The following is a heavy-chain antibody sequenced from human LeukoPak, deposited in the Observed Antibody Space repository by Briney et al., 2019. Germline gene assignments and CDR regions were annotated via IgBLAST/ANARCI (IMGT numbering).Heavy chain of an antibody. CDR2: IYSVGST. Sequence: GGSLRLSCAASGFTVSGNHMSWVRQAPGKGLEWVSVIYSVGSTYYADSVKGRFTISRDNSKNTVYLQMNSLRAEDTAVYYCARDIGSSAGFDYWGQGTLVTVSS. CDR1: GFTVSGNH. CDR3: ARDIGSSAGFDY. V-gene: IGHV3-66*01. J-gene: IGHJ4*02. D-gene: IGHD6-13*01.